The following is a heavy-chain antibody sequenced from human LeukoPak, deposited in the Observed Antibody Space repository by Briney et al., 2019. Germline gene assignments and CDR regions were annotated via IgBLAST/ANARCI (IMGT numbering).Heavy chain of an antibody. CDR2: IIPILGIA. Sequence: ASVKVSCKASGGTFSSYAISWVRQAPGQGLEWMGRIIPILGIANYAQKFQGRVTITADKSTSTAYMELSSLRSEDTAVYYCARGTPYGTEHSASDYWGQGTLVTVSS. J-gene: IGHJ4*02. CDR3: ARGTPYGTEHSASDY. V-gene: IGHV1-69*04. CDR1: GGTFSSYA. D-gene: IGHD4-17*01.